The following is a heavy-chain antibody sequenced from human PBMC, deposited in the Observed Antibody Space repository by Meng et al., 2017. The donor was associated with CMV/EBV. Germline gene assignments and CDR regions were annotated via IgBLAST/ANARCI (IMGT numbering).Heavy chain of an antibody. CDR1: GGSFSGYY. D-gene: IGHD3-3*01. CDR2: INHSGST. Sequence: GSLRLSCAVYGGSFSGYYWSWIRQPPGKGLEWFGEINHSGSTNYNPSLKSRVTISVDTSKNQFSLKLSSVTAADTAVYYCARGWDYDFWSAMGYFDYWGQGTLVTVSS. J-gene: IGHJ4*02. V-gene: IGHV4-34*01. CDR3: ARGWDYDFWSAMGYFDY.